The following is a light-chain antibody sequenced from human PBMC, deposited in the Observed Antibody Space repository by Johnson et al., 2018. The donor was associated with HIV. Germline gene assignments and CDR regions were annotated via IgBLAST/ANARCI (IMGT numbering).Light chain of an antibody. CDR3: GTWDSSLSAHTDV. V-gene: IGLV1-51*01. CDR1: RSNIGNNY. Sequence: QSVLTQPPSVSAAPGQKVTISCSGSRSNIGNNYVSWYQQLPGTAPKLLIYDNNKRPSGIPDRFSGSKSGTSATLGITGLQTGDEADYYCGTWDSSLSAHTDVFGPGTKVTVL. CDR2: DNN. J-gene: IGLJ1*01.